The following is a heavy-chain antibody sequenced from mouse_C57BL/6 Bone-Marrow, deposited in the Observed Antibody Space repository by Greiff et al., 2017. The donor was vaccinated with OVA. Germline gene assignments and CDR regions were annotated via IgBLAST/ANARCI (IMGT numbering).Heavy chain of an antibody. CDR3: AKSPYYYGSSSYYAMDY. J-gene: IGHJ4*01. D-gene: IGHD1-1*01. CDR2: INPSNGGT. CDR1: GYTFTSYW. V-gene: IGHV1-53*01. Sequence: QVQLQQPGPELVKPGASVKLSCKASGYTFTSYWMHWVKQRPGQGLEWIGNINPSNGGTNYNEKFKSKATLTVDKSSSTAYMQLSSLTSEDSAVYYCAKSPYYYGSSSYYAMDYWGQGTSVTVSS.